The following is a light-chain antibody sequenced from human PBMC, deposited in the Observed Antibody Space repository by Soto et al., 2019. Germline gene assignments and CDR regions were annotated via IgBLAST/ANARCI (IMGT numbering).Light chain of an antibody. Sequence: DIPMTQSPSTLPASVGDRVTITCRASQSISNWLAWNQQKPGTAPKVLIYHASNLQSGVPSRFSGSGSGTEFTLIISSLQPDDLATYYCQQYKSYSFGQGTKVEIK. CDR1: QSISNW. CDR3: QQYKSYS. J-gene: IGKJ1*01. CDR2: HAS. V-gene: IGKV1-5*01.